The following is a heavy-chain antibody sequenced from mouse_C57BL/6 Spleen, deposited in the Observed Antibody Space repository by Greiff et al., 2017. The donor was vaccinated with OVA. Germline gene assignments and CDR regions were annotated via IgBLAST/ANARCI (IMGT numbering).Heavy chain of an antibody. CDR3: ARRGYDYDGTYFDY. CDR1: GYTFTSYW. D-gene: IGHD2-4*01. J-gene: IGHJ2*01. V-gene: IGHV1-72*01. CDR2: IDPNSGGT. Sequence: QVQLKQPGAELVKPGASVKLSCKASGYTFTSYWMHWVKQRPGRGLEWIGRIDPNSGGTKYNEKFKSKATLTVDKPSSTAYMQLSSLTSEDSAVYYCARRGYDYDGTYFDYWGQGTTLTVSS.